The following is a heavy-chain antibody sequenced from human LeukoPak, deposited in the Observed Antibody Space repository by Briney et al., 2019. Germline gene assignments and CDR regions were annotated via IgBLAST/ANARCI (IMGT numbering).Heavy chain of an antibody. J-gene: IGHJ1*01. V-gene: IGHV3-21*04. CDR2: LSSTSNHI. CDR3: AKDDDWGRFNH. CDR1: GFNFRNSG. Sequence: GGSLRLSCAASGFNFRNSGMNWVRQAPGKGLEWVSSLSSTSNHIYYADSVKGRFTISRDNAKNSLYLQMNSLRAEDTAMYYCAKDDDWGRFNHWGQGTLVTVSS. D-gene: IGHD3-16*01.